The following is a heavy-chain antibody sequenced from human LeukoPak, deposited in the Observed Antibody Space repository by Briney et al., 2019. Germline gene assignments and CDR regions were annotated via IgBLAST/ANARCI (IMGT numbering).Heavy chain of an antibody. CDR1: GASVSSGGYY. CDR3: ARHSGSAPYYFDY. CDR2: IYYSGST. V-gene: IGHV4-61*08. Sequence: PSETLSLTCTVSGASVSSGGYYWSWIRQPPGKGLEWIGYIYYSGSTNYNPSLKSRVTISVDTSKNQFSLKLSSLTAADTAVYYCARHSGSAPYYFDYWGQGTLVTVSS. J-gene: IGHJ4*02. D-gene: IGHD3-10*01.